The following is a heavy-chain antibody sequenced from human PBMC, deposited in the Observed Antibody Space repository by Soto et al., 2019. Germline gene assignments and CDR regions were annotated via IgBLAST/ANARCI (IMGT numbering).Heavy chain of an antibody. CDR3: ARDRFEMATTYDLDY. J-gene: IGHJ4*02. V-gene: IGHV3-21*01. CDR1: GFTFSSYS. D-gene: IGHD5-12*01. CDR2: ISSSSSYI. Sequence: PGGSLRLSCAASGFTFSSYSMNWVRQAPGKGLEWVSSISSSSSYIYYADSVKGRFTISRDNAKNSLYLQMNSLRAEDTAVYYCARDRFEMATTYDLDYWGQGTLVTVSS.